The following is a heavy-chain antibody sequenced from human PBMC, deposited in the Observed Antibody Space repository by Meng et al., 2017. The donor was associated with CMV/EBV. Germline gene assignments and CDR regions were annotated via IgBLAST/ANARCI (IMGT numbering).Heavy chain of an antibody. CDR2: IYTSGST. CDR1: GGSISSYY. Sequence: QVRLQGSGPGLVKPSETLSLTCTVSGGSISSYYWGWIRQPAGKGLEWIGRIYTSGSTNYNPSLKSRVTMSVDTSKNQFSLKLSSVTAADTAVYYCARHGDTAMVVGIDYWGQGTLVTVSS. V-gene: IGHV4-4*07. CDR3: ARHGDTAMVVGIDY. J-gene: IGHJ4*02. D-gene: IGHD5-18*01.